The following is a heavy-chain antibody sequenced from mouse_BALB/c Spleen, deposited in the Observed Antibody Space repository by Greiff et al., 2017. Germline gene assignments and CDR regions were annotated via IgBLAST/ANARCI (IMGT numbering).Heavy chain of an antibody. Sequence: VKLMESGAELVRPGTSVKISCKASGYTFTNYWLGWVKQRPGHGLEWIGDIYPGGGYTNYNEKFKGKATLTADTSSSTAYMQLSSLTSEDSAVYFCARGYGFAYWGQGTLVTVSA. CDR3: ARGYGFAY. D-gene: IGHD1-2*01. V-gene: IGHV1-63*02. CDR2: IYPGGGYT. CDR1: GYTFTNYW. J-gene: IGHJ3*01.